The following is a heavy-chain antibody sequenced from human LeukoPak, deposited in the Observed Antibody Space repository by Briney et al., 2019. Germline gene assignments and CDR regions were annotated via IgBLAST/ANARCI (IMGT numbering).Heavy chain of an antibody. Sequence: PSETLSLTCAVYGGSFSGYYWSWIRQPPGKGLEWIGEINHSGSTNYNPSLKSRVTISVDTPKNQFSLKLSPVTAADTAVYYCARGRSYDFWSGYYIGQLAYFDYWGQGTLVTVSS. D-gene: IGHD3-3*01. CDR3: ARGRSYDFWSGYYIGQLAYFDY. J-gene: IGHJ4*02. V-gene: IGHV4-34*01. CDR1: GGSFSGYY. CDR2: INHSGST.